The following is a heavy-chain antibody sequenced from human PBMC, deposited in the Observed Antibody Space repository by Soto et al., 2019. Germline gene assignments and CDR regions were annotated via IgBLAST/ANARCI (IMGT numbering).Heavy chain of an antibody. J-gene: IGHJ4*02. Sequence: QVQLVESGGGVVQPGRSLRLSCAASAFTFRSYTMHWVRQAPGKGLEWLATISYDGSKTNYADSVRGRYTISRDNSKSTLFQQMDSLRPEDTAVYSCARDRDSSYFPPPYYFDSWGQGTLVTVSS. CDR1: AFTFRSYT. CDR3: ARDRDSSYFPPPYYFDS. D-gene: IGHD4-4*01. V-gene: IGHV3-30*04. CDR2: ISYDGSKT.